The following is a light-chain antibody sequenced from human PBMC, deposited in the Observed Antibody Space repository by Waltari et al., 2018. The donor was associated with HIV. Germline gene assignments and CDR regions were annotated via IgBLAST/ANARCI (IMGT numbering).Light chain of an antibody. CDR2: GNG. Sequence: SSDLTQDPDVSVALGQTVRITCQGDSLRDYYASWYQQKPGQAHILVIYGNGDRPSGSPDRFSGSRSGITASLTITGAQAEDEADYYCNSRDRSGNHLFAAGTTVTVL. V-gene: IGLV3-19*01. CDR1: SLRDYY. CDR3: NSRDRSGNHL. J-gene: IGLJ1*01.